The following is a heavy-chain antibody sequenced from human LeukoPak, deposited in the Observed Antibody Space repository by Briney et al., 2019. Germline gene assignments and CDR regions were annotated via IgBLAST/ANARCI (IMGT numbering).Heavy chain of an antibody. V-gene: IGHV3-15*01. Sequence: NTGGSLRLSCAASGFTFSNAWMTWGRQAPGKGRECGFRIKSKTDGGTTDYAAPVKGRFTISRDDSKNTLYLQMNSLKTEDTAVYYCSYHYFDYWGQGTLVTVSS. CDR3: SYHYFDY. CDR2: IKSKTDGGTT. D-gene: IGHD2-2*02. CDR1: GFTFSNAW. J-gene: IGHJ4*02.